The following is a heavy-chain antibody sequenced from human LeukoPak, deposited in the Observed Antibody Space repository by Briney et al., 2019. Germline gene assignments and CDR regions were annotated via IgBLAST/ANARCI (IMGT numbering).Heavy chain of an antibody. CDR1: GYTFTSYG. CDR3: ARAEYATLYGMDV. J-gene: IGHJ6*02. CDR2: ISVYNGNT. D-gene: IGHD2-8*01. V-gene: IGHV1-18*01. Sequence: ASVKVSCKASGYTFTSYGISWVRQAPGQGLEWMGWISVYNGNTNYAQKPQGRVTMTTDTSTSTAYMELSSLRSEDTAVYYCARAEYATLYGMDVWGQGTTVTVSS.